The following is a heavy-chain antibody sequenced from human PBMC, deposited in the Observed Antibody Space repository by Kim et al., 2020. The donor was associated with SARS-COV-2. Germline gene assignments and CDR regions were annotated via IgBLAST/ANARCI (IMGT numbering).Heavy chain of an antibody. Sequence: ADSVKGRFTISGDNSKSTLYLQKNSLRAEETAVYYCAKDLSRLTTSAFDIWGQGTMVTVSS. V-gene: IGHV3-23*01. D-gene: IGHD3-22*01. CDR3: AKDLSRLTTSAFDI. J-gene: IGHJ3*02.